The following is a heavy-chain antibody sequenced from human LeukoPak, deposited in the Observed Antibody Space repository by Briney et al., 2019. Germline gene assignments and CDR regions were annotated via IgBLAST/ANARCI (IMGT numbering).Heavy chain of an antibody. CDR1: GYTFTGYY. D-gene: IGHD3-9*01. V-gene: IGHV1-2*02. CDR2: INPNSGGT. J-gene: IGHJ4*02. CDR3: ARAHGDILTGYQDY. Sequence: GASVKVSCKASGYTFTGYYMHWVRQAPGQGLEWMGWINPNSGGTNYAQKFQGRVTMTRDTSISTAYMEVSRLRYDDTALYYCARAHGDILTGYQDYWGQGTLVTVSP.